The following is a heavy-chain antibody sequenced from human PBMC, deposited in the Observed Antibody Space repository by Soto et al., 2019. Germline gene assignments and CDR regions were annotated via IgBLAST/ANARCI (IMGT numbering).Heavy chain of an antibody. V-gene: IGHV1-69*01. Sequence: QVQLVQSGAEVKKPGSSVKVSCKASGGTFSSYAISWVRQAPGQGLEWMGGIIPIFGTANYAQKFQGRVTITADESTSTADMELSSLRSEDTAVYYCARTRRGRSSSPFDYWGQGTLVTVSS. D-gene: IGHD6-13*01. CDR3: ARTRRGRSSSPFDY. J-gene: IGHJ4*02. CDR1: GGTFSSYA. CDR2: IIPIFGTA.